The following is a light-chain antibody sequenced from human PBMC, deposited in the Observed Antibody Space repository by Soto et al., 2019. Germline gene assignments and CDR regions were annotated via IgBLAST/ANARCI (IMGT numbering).Light chain of an antibody. J-gene: IGLJ3*02. Sequence: QSVLTQPPSASGTPGQRVTISCSGGSSNIGSQFVYWYHQVPGRAPKLLIYRTDQRPSGVPDRFAGSKYGASASLAISGLQSEDEGDYFCASRDDSVRWMFGGGNKVTVL. V-gene: IGLV1-47*01. CDR3: ASRDDSVRWM. CDR2: RTD. CDR1: SSNIGSQF.